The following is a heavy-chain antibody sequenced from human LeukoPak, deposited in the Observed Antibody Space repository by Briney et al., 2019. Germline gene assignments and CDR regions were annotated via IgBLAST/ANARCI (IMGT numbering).Heavy chain of an antibody. V-gene: IGHV5-10-1*01. J-gene: IGHJ5*02. Sequence: GAPRLTSSNCAGSIFTSDWITGVRPLPGGGLEWMGRIDPSDCYTKYSPSFQGHVTISADKSISTAYLQWSSLKASDTAMYYCARHPGTVVGWFDPWGQGTLVTVS. CDR2: IDPSDCYT. D-gene: IGHD1-26*01. CDR3: ARHPGTVVGWFDP. CDR1: GSIFTSDW.